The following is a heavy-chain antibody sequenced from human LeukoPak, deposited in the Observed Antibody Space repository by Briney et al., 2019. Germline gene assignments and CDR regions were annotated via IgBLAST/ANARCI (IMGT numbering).Heavy chain of an antibody. D-gene: IGHD2-2*01. V-gene: IGHV1-18*01. CDR2: ISAYNGNT. CDR3: ARYCSSTSCRTYYYYGMDV. Sequence: GASVKVSCKASGYTFTSYGISWVRQAPGQGLEWMGWISAYNGNTNYAQKLQGRVTMTTDTSTSPAYMELRSLRSDDTAVYYCARYCSSTSCRTYYYYGMDVWGQGTTVTVSS. CDR1: GYTFTSYG. J-gene: IGHJ6*02.